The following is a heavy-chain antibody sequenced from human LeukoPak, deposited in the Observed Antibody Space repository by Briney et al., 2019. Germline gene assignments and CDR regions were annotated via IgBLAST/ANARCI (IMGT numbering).Heavy chain of an antibody. D-gene: IGHD6-19*01. CDR3: ARGQYSSGWSYFDY. Sequence: PSETLSLTCTVSGGSISSYYWSWIQQPAGKGLEWIGRIYTSGSTNYNPSLKGRVTMSVDTSKNQFSLKLSSVTAADTAVYYCARGQYSSGWSYFDYWGQGTLVTVSS. CDR2: IYTSGST. J-gene: IGHJ4*02. V-gene: IGHV4-4*07. CDR1: GGSISSYY.